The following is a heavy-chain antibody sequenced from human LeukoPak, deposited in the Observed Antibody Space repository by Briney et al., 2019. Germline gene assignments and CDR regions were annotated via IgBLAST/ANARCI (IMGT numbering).Heavy chain of an antibody. Sequence: GGSLRLSCVASGFIFSKYGMHWVRQAPGRGLEWVAFIQYDESNKYYADSIKGRFTLSRDNSKNTLYLQMNSLRVEDTAVYYCARSRGGFYHYWGQGTLVTVSS. D-gene: IGHD2/OR15-2a*01. CDR1: GFIFSKYG. CDR3: ARSRGGFYHY. J-gene: IGHJ4*02. V-gene: IGHV3-33*05. CDR2: IQYDESNK.